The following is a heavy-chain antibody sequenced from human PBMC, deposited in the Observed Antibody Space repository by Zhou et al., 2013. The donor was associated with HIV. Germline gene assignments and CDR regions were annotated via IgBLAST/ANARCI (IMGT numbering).Heavy chain of an antibody. CDR2: INTNSGGT. Sequence: QVQLVQSGAEVKKPGASVKVSCKAPGYIFTGYYMHWVRQAPGQGLEWMGWINTNSGGTNYAQKFQGRVTMTRDMSINTAYMELSSLRSDDTAVYYCTTLPSDWGQGTLVTVSS. CDR1: GYIFTGYY. V-gene: IGHV1-2*02. J-gene: IGHJ4*02. CDR3: TTLPSD.